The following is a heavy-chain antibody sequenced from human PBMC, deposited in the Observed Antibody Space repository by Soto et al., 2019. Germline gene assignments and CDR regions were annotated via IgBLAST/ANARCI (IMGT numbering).Heavy chain of an antibody. CDR2: ISSSSSYI. Sequence: EVQLVESGGGLVKPGGSLRLSCAASGFTFSSYSMNWVRQAPGKGLEWVSSISSSSSYIYYADSVKGRFTISRDNAKNSLYLQMNSLRAEDTAVYYCERERNTVPRYFDYWGQGTLVTVSS. V-gene: IGHV3-21*01. J-gene: IGHJ4*02. CDR3: ERERNTVPRYFDY. CDR1: GFTFSSYS. D-gene: IGHD4-17*01.